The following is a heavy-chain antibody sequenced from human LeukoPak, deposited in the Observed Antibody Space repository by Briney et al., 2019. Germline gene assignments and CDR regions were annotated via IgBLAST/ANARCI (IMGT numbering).Heavy chain of an antibody. D-gene: IGHD3-22*01. CDR3: AKVDSSGYHYNDY. V-gene: IGHV3-23*01. Sequence: GVALRLSCEAPGFTFSSYSMSWVRQAPGKGLEWVSAISGSGGSTYYADSVKGRFTISRDNSKNTLYLQMNSLRAEDTAVYYCAKVDSSGYHYNDYWGQGTLVTVSS. J-gene: IGHJ4*02. CDR1: GFTFSSYS. CDR2: ISGSGGST.